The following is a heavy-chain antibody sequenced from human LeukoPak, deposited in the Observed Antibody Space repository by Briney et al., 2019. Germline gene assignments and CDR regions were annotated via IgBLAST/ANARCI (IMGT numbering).Heavy chain of an antibody. D-gene: IGHD3-10*01. V-gene: IGHV3-66*01. CDR2: IYSGDST. J-gene: IGHJ4*02. CDR1: GLSVSTNS. Sequence: PGGSLRLSCAASGLSVSTNSMSWVRQAPGKGLEWVSVIYSGDSTYYGDSVKGRFTISSDKSKNTVYLQMNSLRAEDTAVYYCARGRAPSITMVRGVDYWGQGTLVTVSS. CDR3: ARGRAPSITMVRGVDY.